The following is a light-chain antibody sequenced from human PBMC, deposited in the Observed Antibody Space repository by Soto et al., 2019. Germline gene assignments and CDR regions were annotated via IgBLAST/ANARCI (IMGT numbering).Light chain of an antibody. CDR2: DAS. V-gene: IGKV3-11*01. CDR3: QHRYNWPFT. CDR1: QSVTSY. Sequence: EIVLTQSPATLSLSPGERATLSCRASQSVTSYLVWYQQKPGQAPRLLIYDASNRATGIPARFTSSGSGTDFTLTISSLEPENFAVYYCQHRYNWPFTFGQGTRLEIK. J-gene: IGKJ5*01.